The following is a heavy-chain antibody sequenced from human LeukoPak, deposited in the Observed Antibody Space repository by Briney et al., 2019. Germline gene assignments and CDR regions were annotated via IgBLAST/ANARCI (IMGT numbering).Heavy chain of an antibody. D-gene: IGHD3-10*01. CDR2: IIPIFGTA. V-gene: IGHV1-69*05. Sequence: GASVKVSCKASGGTFSSYAISWVRQAPGQGLEWMGGIIPIFGTANYAQKFQGRVTMTRNTSISTAYMELSSLRSEDTAVYYCAREDGSGSYRSWFDPWGQGTLVTVSS. J-gene: IGHJ5*02. CDR1: GGTFSSYA. CDR3: AREDGSGSYRSWFDP.